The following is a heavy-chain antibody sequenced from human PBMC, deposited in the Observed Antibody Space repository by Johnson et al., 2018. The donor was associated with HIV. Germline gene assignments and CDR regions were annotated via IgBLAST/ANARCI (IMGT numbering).Heavy chain of an antibody. D-gene: IGHD3-22*01. V-gene: IGHV3-7*01. J-gene: IGHJ3*02. Sequence: VQLVESGGGVVQPGRSLRLSCAASGFTFSSYGMHWVRQAPGKGLEWVANIKQDGSEKYYVDSVKGRFTISRDNAKNSLYLQMNSLRAEATAVYYCAREGYDSGGYSDAFDIWGQGTMVTVSS. CDR1: GFTFSSYG. CDR3: AREGYDSGGYSDAFDI. CDR2: IKQDGSEK.